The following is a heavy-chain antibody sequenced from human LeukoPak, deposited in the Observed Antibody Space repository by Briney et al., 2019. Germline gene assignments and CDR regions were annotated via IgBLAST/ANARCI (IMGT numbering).Heavy chain of an antibody. CDR2: LYPGGTT. CDR1: GFTVSSNY. J-gene: IGHJ4*02. V-gene: IGHV3-53*01. Sequence: GGSLRLSCAVSGFTVSSNYMTWVRQAPGKGLEWVSVLYPGGTTYFADSVKGRFTISRDNSKNTLYLQMNSLRPEDTALYYCARTVVAAKTYYFDYWGRGTLVTVSS. D-gene: IGHD2-15*01. CDR3: ARTVVAAKTYYFDY.